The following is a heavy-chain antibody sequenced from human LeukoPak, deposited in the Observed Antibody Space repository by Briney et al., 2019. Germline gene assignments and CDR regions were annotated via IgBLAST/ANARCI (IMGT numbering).Heavy chain of an antibody. J-gene: IGHJ6*02. CDR2: IYNSGHT. CDR1: GGSISNYY. CDR3: AREERIAAAGTGYGMDV. Sequence: SETLSLTCTVSGGSISNYYWSWIRQPPGKGLEWIGYIYNSGHTNYNPSLKSRVTISEDTSKNQFSLKLSSVTAADTAVYYCAREERIAAAGTGYGMDVWGQGTTVTVSS. D-gene: IGHD6-13*01. V-gene: IGHV4-59*12.